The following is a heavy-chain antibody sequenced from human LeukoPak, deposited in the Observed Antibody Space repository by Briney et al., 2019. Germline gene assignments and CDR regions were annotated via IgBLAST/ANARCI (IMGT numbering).Heavy chain of an antibody. D-gene: IGHD1-26*01. CDR3: ARDLSGSYWGDAFDI. Sequence: SETLSLTCAVYGGSFSGYYWSWIRQPPGKGLEWIGEINHSGSTNYNPSLKSRVTISVDTSKNQFSLKLSSVTAADTAVYYCARDLSGSYWGDAFDIWGQGTMVTVSS. V-gene: IGHV4-34*01. CDR1: GGSFSGYY. CDR2: INHSGST. J-gene: IGHJ3*02.